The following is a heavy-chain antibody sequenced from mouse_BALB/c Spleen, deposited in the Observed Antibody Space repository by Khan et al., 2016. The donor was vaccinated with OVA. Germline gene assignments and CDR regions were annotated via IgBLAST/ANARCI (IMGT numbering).Heavy chain of an antibody. CDR2: ISPGSGDT. Sequence: QVQLQQSGAELARPGASVKLSCKASGYSFTDYYINRVKQRTGQGLEWIGEISPGSGDTYYNEKFKGKATLTADKSSSTAYMQLSSLTSEASAVYVCARRNYFGYTFAYWGQATLVTVSA. CDR1: GYSFTDYY. D-gene: IGHD1-2*01. J-gene: IGHJ3*01. CDR3: ARRNYFGYTFAY. V-gene: IGHV1-77*01.